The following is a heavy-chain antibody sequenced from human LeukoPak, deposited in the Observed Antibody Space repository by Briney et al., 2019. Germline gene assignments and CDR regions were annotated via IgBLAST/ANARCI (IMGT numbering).Heavy chain of an antibody. CDR3: AKLDDYGDYDGYYYYMDV. CDR1: GFTFSSYE. CDR2: IRYDGSNK. Sequence: PGGSLRLSCAASGFTFSSYEMNWVRQAPGKGLEWVAFIRYDGSNKYYADSVKGRFTISRDNSKNTLYLQMNSLRAEDTAVYYCAKLDDYGDYDGYYYYMDVWGKGTTVTVSS. D-gene: IGHD4-17*01. V-gene: IGHV3-30*02. J-gene: IGHJ6*03.